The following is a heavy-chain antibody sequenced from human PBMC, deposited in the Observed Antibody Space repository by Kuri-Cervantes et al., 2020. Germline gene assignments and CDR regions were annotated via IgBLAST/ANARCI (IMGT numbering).Heavy chain of an antibody. CDR2: INPSGGST. CDR1: GYSFTNYY. CDR3: ARDSVAAYNWFDP. D-gene: IGHD2-15*01. Sequence: ASVKVSCKASGYSFTNYYMHWVRQAPGQGLEWMGIINPSGGSTRYAQKFQGRVTMTRDTSTSTVYMELGSLRSEDTAVYYCARDSVAAYNWFDPWGQGTLVTVSS. J-gene: IGHJ5*02. V-gene: IGHV1-46*01.